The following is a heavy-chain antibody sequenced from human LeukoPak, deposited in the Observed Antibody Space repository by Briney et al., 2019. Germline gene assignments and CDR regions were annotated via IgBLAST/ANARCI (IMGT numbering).Heavy chain of an antibody. Sequence: GGSLRLSCAASGFTFSSYGMSWVRQAPGKGLEWVSGISGSGGSIYYGDSVKGRFTISRDNSKNTLYLQMNSLRAEDTAVYFCAKRMITFGGVIVPQYYFDYWGQGTLVTVSS. CDR1: GFTFSSYG. D-gene: IGHD3-16*02. J-gene: IGHJ4*02. CDR3: AKRMITFGGVIVPQYYFDY. CDR2: ISGSGGSI. V-gene: IGHV3-23*01.